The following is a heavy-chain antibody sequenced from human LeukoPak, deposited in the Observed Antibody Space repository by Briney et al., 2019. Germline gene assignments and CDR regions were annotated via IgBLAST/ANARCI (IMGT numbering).Heavy chain of an antibody. V-gene: IGHV4-34*01. CDR2: INHSGST. J-gene: IGHJ4*02. Sequence: KPSETLSLTCAVYGGSFSGYYWSWIRQPPGKGLEWIGEINHSGSTNYNPSLKSRVTISVDTSKNQFSLKLSSVTAADTAVYYCARRYYDYVWGSYRFDYWGQGTLVTVFS. CDR1: GGSFSGYY. D-gene: IGHD3-16*02. CDR3: ARRYYDYVWGSYRFDY.